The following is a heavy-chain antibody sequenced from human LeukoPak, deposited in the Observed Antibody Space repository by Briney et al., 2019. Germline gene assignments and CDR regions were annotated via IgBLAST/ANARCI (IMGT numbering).Heavy chain of an antibody. V-gene: IGHV4-31*03. CDR1: GGSISSGGYY. D-gene: IGHD2-8*02. CDR2: IYYSGST. Sequence: SQTLSLTCTVSGGSISSGGYYWSWIRQHPGKGLEWIGYIYYSGSTYYNPSLKSRVTISVDTSKNQFSLKLSSVTAADTAVYYCAKDYVLGGPYYFDYWGQGTLVTVSS. J-gene: IGHJ4*02. CDR3: AKDYVLGGPYYFDY.